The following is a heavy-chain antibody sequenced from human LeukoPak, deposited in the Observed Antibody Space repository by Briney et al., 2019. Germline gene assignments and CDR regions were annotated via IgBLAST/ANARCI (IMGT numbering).Heavy chain of an antibody. J-gene: IGHJ4*02. D-gene: IGHD3-22*01. V-gene: IGHV3-53*01. CDR3: ARGDDSGYYDYFDY. CDR1: GFTVDSNY. CDR2: IYTGGNT. Sequence: GGSLRLSCGASGFTVDSNYLSWVRQAPGKGLEWVSTIYTGGNTYYAASVKGRFTISRDFSKNTVFLHMNSLRAEDTAMYYCARGDDSGYYDYFDYWGQGALVTVSS.